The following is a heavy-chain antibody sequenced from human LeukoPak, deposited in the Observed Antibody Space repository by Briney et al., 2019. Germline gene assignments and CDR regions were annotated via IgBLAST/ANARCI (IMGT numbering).Heavy chain of an antibody. Sequence: GESRQISCAASGFTFNTYAMSWVRQGPGKGLEWVSGVSGSGSNTYYAYSVKVRFTISRDNSKNTLYLEMNSLRAEDTAVYYCARDRCGDICFYGLDVWGQGSTACVSS. J-gene: IGHJ6*02. CDR2: VSGSGSNT. V-gene: IGHV3-23*01. CDR3: ARDRCGDICFYGLDV. CDR1: GFTFNTYA. D-gene: IGHD2-21*01.